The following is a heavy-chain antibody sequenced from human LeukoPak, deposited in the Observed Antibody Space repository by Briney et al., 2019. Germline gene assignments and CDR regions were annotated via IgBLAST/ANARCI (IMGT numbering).Heavy chain of an antibody. J-gene: IGHJ6*03. CDR3: ARGLLGVAPAAMGENYYYYMDV. CDR2: IYYSGSS. Sequence: PSETLSLTCTVPGASISSSYWSWIRQPPGKGLEWIGYIYYSGSSSYNPSLKSRVTMSVDTSKNQFSLKLSSVTAADTAVYYCARGLLGVAPAAMGENYYYYMDVWGKGTTVTVSS. V-gene: IGHV4-59*12. CDR1: GASISSSY. D-gene: IGHD2-2*01.